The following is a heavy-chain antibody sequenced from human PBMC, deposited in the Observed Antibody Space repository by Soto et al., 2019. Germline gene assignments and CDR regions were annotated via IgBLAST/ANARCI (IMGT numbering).Heavy chain of an antibody. D-gene: IGHD3-3*01. CDR2: ISAYNGNT. CDR3: ARSIFGVVITPFDP. Sequence: GASVKVSCKASGYTFTSYGISWVRQAPGQGLEWMGWISAYNGNTNYAQKLQGRVTMTTDTSTSTAYMELRSLRSDDTAVYYCARSIFGVVITPFDPWGQGTLVTVSS. J-gene: IGHJ5*02. V-gene: IGHV1-18*01. CDR1: GYTFTSYG.